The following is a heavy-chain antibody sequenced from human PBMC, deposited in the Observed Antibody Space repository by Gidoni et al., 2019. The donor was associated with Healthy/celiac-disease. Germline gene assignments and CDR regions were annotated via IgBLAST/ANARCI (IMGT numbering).Heavy chain of an antibody. CDR3: AKGVGHDYGDY. CDR1: GSTFSSYG. J-gene: IGHJ4*02. Sequence: QVQLVESGGGVVQPGRSLRLSCAAAGSTFSSYGMHWVRQAPGKGLEWVAVISYDGSNKYYADSVKGRFTISRDNSKNTLYLQMNSLRAEDTAVYYCAKGVGHDYGDYWGQGTLVTVSS. CDR2: ISYDGSNK. V-gene: IGHV3-30*18. D-gene: IGHD4-17*01.